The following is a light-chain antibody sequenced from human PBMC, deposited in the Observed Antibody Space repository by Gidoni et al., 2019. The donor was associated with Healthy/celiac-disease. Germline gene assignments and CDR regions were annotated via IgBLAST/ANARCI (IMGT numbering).Light chain of an antibody. V-gene: IGKV3-15*01. Sequence: EIVMTQPPATLSVSPGERATLSCRASQSVSSNLAWYQQKPGQAPRLLIYGASTRATGIPARFSGSGCGTEFTLTISSLQSEDFAVYYCQQYNNWPPWTFGQGTKVEIK. CDR2: GAS. CDR3: QQYNNWPPWT. J-gene: IGKJ1*01. CDR1: QSVSSN.